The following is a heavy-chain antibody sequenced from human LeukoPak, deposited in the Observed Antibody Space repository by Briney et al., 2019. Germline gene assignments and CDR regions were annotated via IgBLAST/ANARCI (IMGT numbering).Heavy chain of an antibody. CDR1: GLLFNLYW. CDR3: ARASTTVPNLLDY. Sequence: GGSLSLPCGASGLLFNLYWMHWARHARGKARLWVSRINGDGTSTKYADSGKGRFTISRDNARHTLYLQMNSLRAEDTAVCYCARASTTVPNLLDYWGQGTLVTVSS. J-gene: IGHJ4*02. D-gene: IGHD4-17*01. V-gene: IGHV3-74*03. CDR2: INGDGTST.